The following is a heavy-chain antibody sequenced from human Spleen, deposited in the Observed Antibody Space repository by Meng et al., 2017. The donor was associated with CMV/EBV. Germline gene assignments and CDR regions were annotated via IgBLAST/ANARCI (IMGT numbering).Heavy chain of an antibody. D-gene: IGHD3-16*01. CDR2: IYSGGRT. Sequence: GALRLSCAASGFTVSSKYMSWVRQAPGKGLEWVSVIYSGGRTFYADSVKGRFTISRDNSKNTLYLQMNSLRVDDTAVYYCARGEWTLPDLAPYRFDPWGQGTLVTVSS. J-gene: IGHJ5*02. V-gene: IGHV3-53*01. CDR3: ARGEWTLPDLAPYRFDP. CDR1: GFTVSSKY.